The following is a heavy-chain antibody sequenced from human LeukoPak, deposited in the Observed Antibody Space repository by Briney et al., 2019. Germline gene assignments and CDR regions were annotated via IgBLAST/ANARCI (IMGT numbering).Heavy chain of an antibody. J-gene: IGHJ5*02. Sequence: SVKVSCKASGGTFSSYAISWVRQAPGQGLEWMGRIIPILGIANYAQKFQGRVTITADKSTSTAYMELSSLRSEDTAVYYCARGYCSRTSCYASWFDPWGQGTLVTVSS. V-gene: IGHV1-69*04. CDR2: IIPILGIA. CDR3: ARGYCSRTSCYASWFDP. D-gene: IGHD2-2*01. CDR1: GGTFSSYA.